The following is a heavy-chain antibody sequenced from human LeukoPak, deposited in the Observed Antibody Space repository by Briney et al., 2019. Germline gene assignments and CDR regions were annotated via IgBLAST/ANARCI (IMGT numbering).Heavy chain of an antibody. CDR3: ARATMVRGAIAYYFDY. Sequence: SVKVSCKASGGTFSSYAISWVRQAPGQGLEWMGGIIPIFGTANYAQKFQGRVAITADESTSTAYMELSSLRSEDTAVYYCARATMVRGAIAYYFDYWGQGTLVTVSS. J-gene: IGHJ4*02. V-gene: IGHV1-69*13. D-gene: IGHD3-10*01. CDR1: GGTFSSYA. CDR2: IIPIFGTA.